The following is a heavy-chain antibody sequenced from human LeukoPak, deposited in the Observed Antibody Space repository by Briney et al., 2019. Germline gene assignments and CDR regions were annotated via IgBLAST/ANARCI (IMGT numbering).Heavy chain of an antibody. CDR3: AKAYSSSWDDPFDY. CDR2: ISASGAST. J-gene: IGHJ4*02. V-gene: IGHV3-23*01. Sequence: PGGSLRLSCAASGFTFSSYSMNWVRQAPGKGLEWVSAISASGASTYYADSVRGRFTISRDDSKNTLFLQMNSLRAEGTAVYYCAKAYSSSWDDPFDYWGQGALVTVSS. CDR1: GFTFSSYS. D-gene: IGHD6-13*01.